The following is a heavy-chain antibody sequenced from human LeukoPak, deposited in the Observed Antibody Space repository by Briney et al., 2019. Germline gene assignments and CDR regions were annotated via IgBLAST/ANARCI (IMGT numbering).Heavy chain of an antibody. J-gene: IGHJ4*02. CDR3: AREAYSFDY. CDR1: GFTFSNFG. CDR2: ISHDGRSA. V-gene: IGHV3-30*03. D-gene: IGHD1-26*01. Sequence: GRSLRLSCAASGFTFSNFGMHWVRQAPGKGLEWVAVISHDGRSAYYVDSVKGRFTISRDNSRNTVYLQLNSLRAEDSAVYYCAREAYSFDYWGQGTLVTVSS.